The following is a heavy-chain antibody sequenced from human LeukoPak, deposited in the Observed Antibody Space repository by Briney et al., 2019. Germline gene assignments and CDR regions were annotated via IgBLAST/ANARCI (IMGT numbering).Heavy chain of an antibody. CDR1: GGSISSGGYY. D-gene: IGHD2-21*01. CDR2: IYYSGST. CDR3: ARFDVVGLYYFDY. Sequence: PSQTLSLTCTVSGGSISSGGYYWSWIRQHPGKGLEWIGYIYYSGSTYYNPSLKSRVTISVDTPKNQFSLKLSSVTAADTAVYYCARFDVVGLYYFDYWGQGTLVTVSS. V-gene: IGHV4-31*03. J-gene: IGHJ4*02.